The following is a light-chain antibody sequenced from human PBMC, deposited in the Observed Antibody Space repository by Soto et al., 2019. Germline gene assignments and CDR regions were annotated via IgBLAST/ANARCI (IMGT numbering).Light chain of an antibody. CDR2: ANS. CDR1: ISNIGASYD. Sequence: QSVLTQPPSVSGAPGQRVTISCTGNISNIGASYDVHWYQHLTGTAPKLLIYANSNRPSGVPDRFSGSRSGTSASLAITGLQADDEADYYCQSYDSRLSVVFGGGTQLTVL. V-gene: IGLV1-40*01. J-gene: IGLJ2*01. CDR3: QSYDSRLSVV.